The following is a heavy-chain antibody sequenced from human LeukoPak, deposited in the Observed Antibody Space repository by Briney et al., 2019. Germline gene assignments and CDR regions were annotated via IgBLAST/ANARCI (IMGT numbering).Heavy chain of an antibody. CDR3: AKDLEDPDYYYYYGMDV. J-gene: IGHJ6*02. CDR1: GFTFDDYA. CDR2: ISWNSGSI. Sequence: SLRLSFAASGFTFDDYAMHWVRQAPGKGLEWVSGISWNSGSIGYADSVKGRFTISRDNAKNSLYLQMNSLRAEDTALYYCAKDLEDPDYYYYYGMDVWGQGTTVTVSS. V-gene: IGHV3-9*01.